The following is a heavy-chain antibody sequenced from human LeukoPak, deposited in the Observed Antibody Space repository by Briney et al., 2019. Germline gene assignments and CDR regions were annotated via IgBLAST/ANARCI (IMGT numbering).Heavy chain of an antibody. CDR2: IWYDGSNK. CDR3: AKDRGYITYYFDY. CDR1: GFTFSSYG. V-gene: IGHV3-33*06. Sequence: GRSLRLSCAASGFTFSSYGMHWVRQAPGKGLEWVAVIWYDGSNKYYADSVKGRFTISRDNSKNTLYLQMNSLRAEDTAEFYCAKDRGYITYYFDYWGQGTLVTVSS. J-gene: IGHJ4*02. D-gene: IGHD3-10*01.